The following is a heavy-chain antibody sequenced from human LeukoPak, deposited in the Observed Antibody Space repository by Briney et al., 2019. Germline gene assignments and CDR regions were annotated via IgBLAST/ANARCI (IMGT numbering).Heavy chain of an antibody. CDR2: IYRGGNT. CDR3: ARAVDY. J-gene: IGHJ4*02. CDR1: GFTVSGRP. Sequence: GGSLRLSCAASGFTVSGRPMSWVRQAPGKGLEWVSVIYRGGNTYYADSVKGRFTISTDNSKNTLYLQMNSLRAEDTAVYYCARAVDYWGQGTLVTVSS. V-gene: IGHV3-53*01.